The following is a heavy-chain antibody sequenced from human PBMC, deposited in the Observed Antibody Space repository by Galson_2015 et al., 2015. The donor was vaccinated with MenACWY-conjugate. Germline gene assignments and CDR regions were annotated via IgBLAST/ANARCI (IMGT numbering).Heavy chain of an antibody. CDR3: AKERGEGDQSRSGGIGYFYYGMDV. Sequence: SLRLSCAASGFTFSSYGIHWVRQAPGKGLEWVAVISNDGSNKYYEDSVKGRFTKSRDNFKNTVDLQMNSLRTEDTAIYYCAKERGEGDQSRSGGIGYFYYGMDVWGQGTTVTVSS. V-gene: IGHV3-30*18. CDR2: ISNDGSNK. CDR1: GFTFSSYG. J-gene: IGHJ6*02. D-gene: IGHD2-15*01.